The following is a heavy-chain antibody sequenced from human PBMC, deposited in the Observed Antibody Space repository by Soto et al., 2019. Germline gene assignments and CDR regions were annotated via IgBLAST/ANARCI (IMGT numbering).Heavy chain of an antibody. CDR3: ARDVGSGGAARWDYCYGMDV. J-gene: IGHJ6*02. CDR1: GFTFSSYE. CDR2: ISSSGSTI. D-gene: IGHD6-6*01. V-gene: IGHV3-48*03. Sequence: PGGSLRLSCAASGFTFSSYEMNWVRQAPGKGLEWVSYISSSGSTIYYADSVKGRFTISRDNAKNSLYLQMNSLRAEDTAVYYCARDVGSGGAARWDYCYGMDVWGQGTTVTVSS.